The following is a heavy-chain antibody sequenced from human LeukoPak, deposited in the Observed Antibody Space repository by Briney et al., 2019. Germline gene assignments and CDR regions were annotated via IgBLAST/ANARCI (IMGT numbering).Heavy chain of an antibody. V-gene: IGHV1-69*04. CDR1: GYTFTSYG. CDR2: IIPILGIV. J-gene: IGHJ4*02. D-gene: IGHD3-22*01. CDR3: ARSADSSGYGDY. Sequence: GASVKVSCKASGYTFTSYGISWVRQAPGQGLEWMGRIIPILGIVNYAQKFQGRVTITADKSTSTAYMELSSLRSEDTAVYYCARSADSSGYGDYWGQGTLVTVSS.